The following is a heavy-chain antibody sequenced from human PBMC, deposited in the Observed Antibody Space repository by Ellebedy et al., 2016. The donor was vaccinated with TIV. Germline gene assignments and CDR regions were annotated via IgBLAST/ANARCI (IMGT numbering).Heavy chain of an antibody. CDR3: ARAIGGSYEDF. CDR2: TSYSGST. V-gene: IGHV4-59*01. CDR1: GGSIGSYY. Sequence: SETLSLTCTVSGGSIGSYYWTWIRQPPGKGLEWIGHTSYSGSTNYNPSLKSQVTTSIDTSKNPFALRLTSVTAADTAVYYCARAIGGSYEDFWGQGTLVTVSS. D-gene: IGHD1-26*01. J-gene: IGHJ4*02.